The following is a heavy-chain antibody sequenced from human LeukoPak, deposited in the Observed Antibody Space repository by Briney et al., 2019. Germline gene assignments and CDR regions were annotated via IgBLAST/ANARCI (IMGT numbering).Heavy chain of an antibody. CDR2: INHSGST. Sequence: SETLSLTCTVSGGSISSSSYYWGWIRQPPGKGLEWIGEINHSGSTNYNPSLKSRVTISVDTSKNQFSLKLSSVTAADTAVYYCASVGEGSSGYYDENYWGQGTLVTVSS. CDR1: GGSISSSSYY. J-gene: IGHJ4*02. CDR3: ASVGEGSSGYYDENY. D-gene: IGHD3-22*01. V-gene: IGHV4-39*07.